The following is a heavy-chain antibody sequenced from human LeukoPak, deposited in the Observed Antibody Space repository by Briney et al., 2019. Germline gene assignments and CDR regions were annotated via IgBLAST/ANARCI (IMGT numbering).Heavy chain of an antibody. CDR3: ARRLTIFGVVITYFDY. D-gene: IGHD3-3*01. CDR2: IYHSGST. Sequence: PSETLSLTCTVSGYSISSDYYWGWIRQPPGKGLEWIGTIYHSGSTYYNPSLKSRVTISVDTSKNQFSLKLSSVTAADTAVYYCARRLTIFGVVITYFDYWGQGTLVTVSS. V-gene: IGHV4-38-2*02. CDR1: GYSISSDYY. J-gene: IGHJ4*02.